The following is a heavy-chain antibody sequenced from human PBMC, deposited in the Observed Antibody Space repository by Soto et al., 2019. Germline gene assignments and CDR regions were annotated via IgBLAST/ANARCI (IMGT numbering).Heavy chain of an antibody. J-gene: IGHJ6*02. Sequence: SETLSLTCTVFGGSVTSSSYYWGCIRQPPGKELEWIGSIDYSGSTYYNPSLKSRLSISVDTSHNQFSLRLNSVTAADTAVYYCASYGREHYYGMDVWGQGTTVTVSS. CDR1: GGSVTSSSYY. CDR2: IDYSGST. CDR3: ASYGREHYYGMDV. V-gene: IGHV4-39*01. D-gene: IGHD4-17*01.